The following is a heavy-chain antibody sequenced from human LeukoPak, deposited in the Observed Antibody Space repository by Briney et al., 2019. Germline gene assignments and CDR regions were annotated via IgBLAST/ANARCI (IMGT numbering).Heavy chain of an antibody. D-gene: IGHD3-9*01. CDR3: AREKYYDILTGYGRTRQRANYMDV. Sequence: GASVKVSCKASGYTFTGYYMHWVRQAPGQGLEWMGWINPNSGGTNYAQKFQGRVTMTRDTSISTAYMELSRLRSDDTAVYYCAREKYYDILTGYGRTRQRANYMDVWGKGTTVTISS. CDR2: INPNSGGT. J-gene: IGHJ6*03. CDR1: GYTFTGYY. V-gene: IGHV1-2*02.